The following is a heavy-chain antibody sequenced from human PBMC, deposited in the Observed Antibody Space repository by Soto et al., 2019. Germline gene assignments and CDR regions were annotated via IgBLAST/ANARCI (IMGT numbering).Heavy chain of an antibody. J-gene: IGHJ4*02. V-gene: IGHV3-30*03. Sequence: QVQLVESGGGVVQPGRSLRLSCAAAGFTVTTYGMQWVRQAPGKGLEWVARLTHDGSRDFYADSVKGRFTISRDTSKNTLYLQMNSLRPEDTAVYYCASSADYWGQGTLVTVSS. D-gene: IGHD6-19*01. CDR1: GFTVTTYG. CDR3: ASSADY. CDR2: LTHDGSRD.